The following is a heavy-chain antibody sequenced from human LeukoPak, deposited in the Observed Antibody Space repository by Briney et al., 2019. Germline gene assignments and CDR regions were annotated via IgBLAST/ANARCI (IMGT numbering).Heavy chain of an antibody. J-gene: IGHJ5*02. CDR3: ARALDRWFDP. Sequence: PGGSLRLSCAASGFTFSSYAMHWVRQAPGKGLEWVAVISYDGSNKYYADSVKGRFTISRDNSKNTLYLQMNSLRAEDTAVYYCARALDRWFDPWGQGTLVTVSS. V-gene: IGHV3-30-3*01. CDR1: GFTFSSYA. CDR2: ISYDGSNK. D-gene: IGHD1-1*01.